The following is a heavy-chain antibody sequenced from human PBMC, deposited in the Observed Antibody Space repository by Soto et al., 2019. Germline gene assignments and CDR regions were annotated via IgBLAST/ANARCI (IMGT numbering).Heavy chain of an antibody. CDR3: AKDSGSWHYFDY. CDR2: MSGSGGST. Sequence: GGSLRLSCAASGFTFSIYAVSWVRQAPGKGLEWVSAMSGSGGSTYYADSVKGRFTISRDNSKNTLYLQMNGLRAEDTAVYYCAKDSGSWHYFDYWGQGTQVTVSS. D-gene: IGHD1-26*01. CDR1: GFTFSIYA. J-gene: IGHJ4*02. V-gene: IGHV3-23*01.